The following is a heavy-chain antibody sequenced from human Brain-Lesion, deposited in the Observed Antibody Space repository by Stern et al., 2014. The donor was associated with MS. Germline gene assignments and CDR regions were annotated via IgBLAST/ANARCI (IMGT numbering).Heavy chain of an antibody. V-gene: IGHV1-2*04. Sequence: QVQLVQSGAEVKKPGASVKVPCKASGYTFTDYFMHWVRQAPGQGLEGLGWINPYSGDTKYAQKFQGWVTMTRDTSISTAYMELSSLRSDDTAVYYCARVPGGVFGGMDVWGQGTTVT. J-gene: IGHJ6*02. CDR1: GYTFTDYF. D-gene: IGHD4-23*01. CDR3: ARVPGGVFGGMDV. CDR2: INPYSGDT.